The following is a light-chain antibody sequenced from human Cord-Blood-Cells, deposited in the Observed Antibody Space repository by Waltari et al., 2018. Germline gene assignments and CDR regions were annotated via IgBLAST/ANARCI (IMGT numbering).Light chain of an antibody. CDR3: CSYAGSSTWV. CDR1: SSDVGSYNL. Sequence: QSALTQPASVSGSPGPSITISCTGPSSDVGSYNLVSWYPQRPGKAPKRMIYEGSKRPSGVSNRFSGSKSGNTASLTISGLQAEDEADYYCCSYAGSSTWVFGGGTKLTVL. J-gene: IGLJ3*02. CDR2: EGS. V-gene: IGLV2-23*01.